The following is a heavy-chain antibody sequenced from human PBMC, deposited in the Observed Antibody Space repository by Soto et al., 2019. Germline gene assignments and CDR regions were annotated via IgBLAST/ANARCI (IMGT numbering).Heavy chain of an antibody. Sequence: SETLSLTCTVSGGSISSGDYYWSWIRQPPGKGLEWIGYIYYSGSTYYNPSLKSRVTISVDTSKNQFSLKLSSVTAADTAVYYCARDKGANGVYDYVWGSYRHDAFDIWGQGTMVTVSS. J-gene: IGHJ3*02. V-gene: IGHV4-30-4*01. CDR1: GGSISSGDYY. D-gene: IGHD3-16*02. CDR2: IYYSGST. CDR3: ARDKGANGVYDYVWGSYRHDAFDI.